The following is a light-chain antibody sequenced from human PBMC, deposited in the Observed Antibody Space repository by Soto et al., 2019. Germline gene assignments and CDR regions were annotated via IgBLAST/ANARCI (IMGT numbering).Light chain of an antibody. J-gene: IGLJ1*01. CDR3: AAWDDSLSGQYV. CDR2: DDD. V-gene: IGLV3-21*02. Sequence: SYVLTQPPSVSVAPGRAARVTCGGSNIVGYNVQWYQQKPGQAPVLVVYDDDVRPSGIPERFSGSKSGTSASLAISGLRSEDEADYYCAAWDDSLSGQYVFGTGTKLTVL. CDR1: NIVGYN.